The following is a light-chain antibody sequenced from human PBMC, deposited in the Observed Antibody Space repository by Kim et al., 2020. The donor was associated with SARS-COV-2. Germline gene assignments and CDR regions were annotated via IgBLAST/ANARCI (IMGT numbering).Light chain of an antibody. CDR1: RSNIGSNP. Sequence: GQVVTTSCSGSRSNIGSNPVTWYQQLPGTAPQLLIYSNDQRPSGVPDRFSGSKSGTSASLAISGLQSEDEAAYYCAAWDGSLKGRLFGGGTQLTVL. V-gene: IGLV1-44*01. J-gene: IGLJ3*02. CDR3: AAWDGSLKGRL. CDR2: SND.